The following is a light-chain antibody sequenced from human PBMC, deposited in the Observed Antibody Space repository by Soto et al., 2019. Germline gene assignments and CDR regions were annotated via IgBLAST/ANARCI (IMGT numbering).Light chain of an antibody. CDR2: EGS. CDR3: CSYAGSSTSYV. J-gene: IGLJ1*01. V-gene: IGLV2-23*01. Sequence: QSVLTQPASVSGSPGQSTTISCTGTSSDVGSYNLVSWYQQHPGKAPKLMIYEGSKRPSGVSNRFSGSKSGNTASLTISGLQAEDEADYYCCSYAGSSTSYVFGTGTKLTVL. CDR1: SSDVGSYNL.